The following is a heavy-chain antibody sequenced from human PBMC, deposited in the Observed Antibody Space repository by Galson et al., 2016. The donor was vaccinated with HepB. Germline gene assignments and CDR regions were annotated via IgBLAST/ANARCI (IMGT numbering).Heavy chain of an antibody. D-gene: IGHD4-11*01. CDR1: GFTFSNYA. V-gene: IGHV3-30*04. CDR3: ASPIDYSTSSVDY. J-gene: IGHJ4*02. Sequence: SLRLSCAGSGFTFSNYAIHWVRQTPGKGLEWVAVISFDGDKKYYADSVKGRFTVSRDNSKNAVYLQMNRLRTEDAAIYYCASPIDYSTSSVDYWGLGTLVTVSS. CDR2: ISFDGDKK.